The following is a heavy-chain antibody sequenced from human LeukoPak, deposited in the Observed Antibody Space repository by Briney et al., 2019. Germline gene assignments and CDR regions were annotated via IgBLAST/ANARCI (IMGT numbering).Heavy chain of an antibody. Sequence: SETLSLTCAVSGGSISSSNWWSWVRQPPGKGLEWIGEIYHSGSTNYNPSLKSRVTISVDKPKNQFSLKLSSVTAADTAVYYCAREQGYIAAGLGYWGQGTLVTVSS. CDR2: IYHSGST. CDR1: GGSISSSNW. V-gene: IGHV4-4*02. CDR3: AREQGYIAAGLGY. J-gene: IGHJ4*02. D-gene: IGHD6-13*01.